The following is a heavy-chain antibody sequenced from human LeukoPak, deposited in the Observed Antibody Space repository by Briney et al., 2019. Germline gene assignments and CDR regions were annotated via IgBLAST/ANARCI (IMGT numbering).Heavy chain of an antibody. Sequence: PGGSLRLSCAASGFTFSSYAMSWVRQAPGKGLEWVSAISGSGGSTYYADSVKGRFTIPRDNSKNTLYLQMNSLRAEDTAVYYCAKDPILGVYDFWSGQVDYWGQGTLVTVSS. CDR1: GFTFSSYA. D-gene: IGHD3-3*01. J-gene: IGHJ4*02. CDR3: AKDPILGVYDFWSGQVDY. CDR2: ISGSGGST. V-gene: IGHV3-23*01.